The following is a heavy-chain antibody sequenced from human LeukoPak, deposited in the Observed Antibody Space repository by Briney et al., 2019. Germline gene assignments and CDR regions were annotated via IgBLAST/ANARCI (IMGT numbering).Heavy chain of an antibody. Sequence: PGRSLRLSCAASGFTFSSYGMHWVRRAPGKGLEWVAVISYDGSNKYYADSVKGRFTISRDNSKNTLYLQMNSLRAEDTAVYYCAKDNYYGSGSYYNHYGIDVWGQGATVTVSS. CDR2: ISYDGSNK. J-gene: IGHJ6*02. CDR1: GFTFSSYG. D-gene: IGHD3-10*01. CDR3: AKDNYYGSGSYYNHYGIDV. V-gene: IGHV3-30*18.